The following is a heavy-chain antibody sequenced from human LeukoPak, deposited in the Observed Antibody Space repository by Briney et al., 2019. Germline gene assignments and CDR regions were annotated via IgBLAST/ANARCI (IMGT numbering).Heavy chain of an antibody. J-gene: IGHJ5*02. CDR3: ARQTEMEWRT. D-gene: IGHD3-3*01. CDR1: GYNFTTYW. Sequence: GESPKISCKGSGYNFTTYWIGWVRQMPGKGLEWMGIIYPGDSDTRYGPSFQGQVTISADKSISTAYLQWSSLKASDTAMYYCARQTEMEWRTWGQGTLVTVSS. CDR2: IYPGDSDT. V-gene: IGHV5-51*01.